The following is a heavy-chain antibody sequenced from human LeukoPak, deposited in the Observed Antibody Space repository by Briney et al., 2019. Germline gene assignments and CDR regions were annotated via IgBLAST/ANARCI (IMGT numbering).Heavy chain of an antibody. CDR3: VRQPIGELGNYDYYGLDV. D-gene: IGHD7-27*01. V-gene: IGHV4-59*08. J-gene: IGHJ6*02. Sequence: SETLSLTCSVSGGSIGSSYWTWIRQPPGKGLEWIGFIHYSGSTNSNPSLKSRVTVTVDPSKNQFSLRLTSVTAADTAVYYCVRQPIGELGNYDYYGLDVWGQGTTVIVS. CDR2: IHYSGST. CDR1: GGSIGSSY.